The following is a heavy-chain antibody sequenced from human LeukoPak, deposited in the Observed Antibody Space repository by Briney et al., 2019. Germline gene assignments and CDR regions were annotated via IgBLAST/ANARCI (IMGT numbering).Heavy chain of an antibody. D-gene: IGHD3-9*01. Sequence: SETLSLTCTVAGGSISSYYWSWIRQPPGKGLEWIGYIYYTGSTNYNPSLKSRATISTDTSKNQFSLRLSSVTAADTAVYYCARGNILTGYCFDFWGQGALVTVSS. V-gene: IGHV4-59*12. CDR3: ARGNILTGYCFDF. CDR2: IYYTGST. CDR1: GGSISSYY. J-gene: IGHJ4*02.